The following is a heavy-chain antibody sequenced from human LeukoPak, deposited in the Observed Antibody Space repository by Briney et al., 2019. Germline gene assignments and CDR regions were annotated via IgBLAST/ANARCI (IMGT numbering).Heavy chain of an antibody. V-gene: IGHV4-31*03. D-gene: IGHD2-8*02. CDR2: IYYSGST. Sequence: PSETLSLTCTVSGGSISSGGYYWSCIRQHPGKGLEWIGYIYYSGSTYYNPSLKRRVTISVDTSKTQFSLKLSSVTAADTAVYYCARDYRTGAYYYRMDVWGQGTTVTVSS. J-gene: IGHJ6*02. CDR3: ARDYRTGAYYYRMDV. CDR1: GGSISSGGYY.